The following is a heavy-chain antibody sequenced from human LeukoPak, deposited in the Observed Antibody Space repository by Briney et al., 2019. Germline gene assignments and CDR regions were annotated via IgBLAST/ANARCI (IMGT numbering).Heavy chain of an antibody. CDR3: ARVDTVMAYYFDL. CDR2: IYSGGTT. J-gene: IGHJ4*02. D-gene: IGHD5-18*01. V-gene: IGHV3-53*04. Sequence: GGSLRLSCAAFGFTVSTNCMTWVRQAPGKGLEWVSTIYSGGTTYYADSVMGRFTISRHNSRNTLYLQMNSLRAEDTAVYYCARVDTVMAYYFDLWGQGTLVIVSS. CDR1: GFTVSTNC.